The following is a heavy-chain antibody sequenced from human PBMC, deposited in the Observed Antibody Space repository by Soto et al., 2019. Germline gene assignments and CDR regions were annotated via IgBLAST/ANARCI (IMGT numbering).Heavy chain of an antibody. J-gene: IGHJ3*02. CDR3: ARLGSDGGSGWSGGLDI. Sequence: QEQLVESGGGVVQPGRSLRLYCAASGISFGSFGMHWVRQAPGKGLEWVAGIWYDGSNKYYAESVKGRFTISRDNYENTLYMEMNSLRAEDTAVYYCARLGSDGGSGWSGGLDIWGQGTMVTVSS. CDR2: IWYDGSNK. D-gene: IGHD6-19*01. V-gene: IGHV3-33*01. CDR1: GISFGSFG.